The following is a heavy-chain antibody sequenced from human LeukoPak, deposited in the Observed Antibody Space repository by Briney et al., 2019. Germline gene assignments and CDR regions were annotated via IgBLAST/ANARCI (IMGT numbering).Heavy chain of an antibody. Sequence: GGSLRLSCTTSGFTYSDYYMSWIRQAPGKGLEWVSYISSSSVYTDYADSVKGRFTISRDNGKDSLFLQMNSLRAEDTAVYYCAREGGYSYGLIDYWGQGTLVTVSS. CDR3: AREGGYSYGLIDY. CDR1: GFTYSDYY. J-gene: IGHJ4*02. CDR2: ISSSSVYT. D-gene: IGHD5-18*01. V-gene: IGHV3-11*06.